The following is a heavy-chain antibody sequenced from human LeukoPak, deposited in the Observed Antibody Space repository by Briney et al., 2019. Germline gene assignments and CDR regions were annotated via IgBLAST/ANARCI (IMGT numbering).Heavy chain of an antibody. CDR1: GFMFSDYW. CDR2: IKQDGSEI. J-gene: IGHJ4*02. D-gene: IGHD1-26*01. CDR3: ARDKIAGPTTLDY. Sequence: GGSLRLSCAASGFMFSDYWMNWVRQTSEKGLEWVANIKQDGSEIYYVDSVKGRFTISRDNAKKLLYLHMNSLRVDDTAVYYCARDKIAGPTTLDYWGQGTLVTVSS. V-gene: IGHV3-7*01.